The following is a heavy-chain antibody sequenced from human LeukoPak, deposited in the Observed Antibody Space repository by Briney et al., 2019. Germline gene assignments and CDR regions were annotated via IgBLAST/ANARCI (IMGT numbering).Heavy chain of an antibody. CDR3: ARGRGCCSGGSCSYDAFDI. CDR2: TYYRSKCFN. Sequence: SQTLSLTCAISGDSVSSNSAAWNWIRQSPSRGLEWLGRTYYRSKCFNDYAVSVKSRITINPDTSKNQFSLQLNSVTPEDTAVYYCARGRGCCSGGSCSYDAFDIWGQGTMVTVSS. J-gene: IGHJ3*02. V-gene: IGHV6-1*01. D-gene: IGHD2-15*01. CDR1: GDSVSSNSAA.